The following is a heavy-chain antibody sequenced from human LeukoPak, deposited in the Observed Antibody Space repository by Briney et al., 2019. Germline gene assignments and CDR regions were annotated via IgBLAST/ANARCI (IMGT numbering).Heavy chain of an antibody. CDR3: ARDHDLGPDY. D-gene: IGHD1-26*01. J-gene: IGHJ4*02. Sequence: ASVKVSCTASGYTFTDHYFHWLRQAPGQGLEWIGWIHPGRGDTNYAQKVQGRVSLTRDTSISTAYMELTGLRCDDTAFYFCARDHDLGPDYWGQGTLVSVSS. CDR1: GYTFTDHY. V-gene: IGHV1-2*02. CDR2: IHPGRGDT.